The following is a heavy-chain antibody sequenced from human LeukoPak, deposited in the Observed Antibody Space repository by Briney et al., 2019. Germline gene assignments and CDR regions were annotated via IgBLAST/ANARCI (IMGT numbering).Heavy chain of an antibody. CDR1: GYSFTDYY. CDR2: INPSAGDT. CDR3: ARERIGYDGSALRFDP. D-gene: IGHD3-22*01. V-gene: IGHV1-46*01. Sequence: ASAKVSCKASGYSFTDYYIHWVRQAPGQGLEWMGIINPSAGDTTYAQKFQGRVTMTRDTSTSTVYMELSSLRSDDTAVYYCARERIGYDGSALRFDPWGQGTLVTVSS. J-gene: IGHJ5*02.